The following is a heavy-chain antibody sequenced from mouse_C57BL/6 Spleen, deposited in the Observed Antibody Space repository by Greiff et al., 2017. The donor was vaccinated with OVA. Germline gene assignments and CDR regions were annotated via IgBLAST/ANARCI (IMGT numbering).Heavy chain of an antibody. CDR3: ARRSPLYFDY. V-gene: IGHV1-80*01. Sequence: LQESGAELVKPGASVKISCKASGYAFSSYWMNWVKQRPGKGLEWIGQIYPGDGDTNYNGKFKGKATLTADKSSSTAYMQLSSLTSEDSAVYFCARRSPLYFDYWGQGTTLTVSS. CDR1: GYAFSSYW. J-gene: IGHJ2*01. D-gene: IGHD6-1*01. CDR2: IYPGDGDT.